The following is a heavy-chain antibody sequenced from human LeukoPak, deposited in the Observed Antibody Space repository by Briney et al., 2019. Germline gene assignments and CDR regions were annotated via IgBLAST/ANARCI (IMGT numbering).Heavy chain of an antibody. CDR2: ISTNNGDT. V-gene: IGHV1-18*01. Sequence: VASVKVSCKASDYTFTSNGISWVRQAPGQGLEWMGWISTNNGDTKYGKKFQGRVIMTTDTSTSTVYMEVRSLGSDDTAVYYCARDDDYNPLVHWGQGPLVTVSS. D-gene: IGHD4/OR15-4a*01. CDR1: DYTFTSNG. J-gene: IGHJ4*02. CDR3: ARDDDYNPLVH.